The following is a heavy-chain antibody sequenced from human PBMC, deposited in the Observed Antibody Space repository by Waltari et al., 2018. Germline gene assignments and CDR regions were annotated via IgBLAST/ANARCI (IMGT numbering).Heavy chain of an antibody. J-gene: IGHJ5*02. CDR2: IYHSGST. Sequence: QVQLQESGPGLVKPSEPLSLTCAVSGYSISSGYYWGWIRQPPGKGLEWIGSIYHSGSTHYNPSLKSRVTISVDTSKNQFSRKLSSVTAADTAVYYCARHVGIAAAGTSGWFDPWGQGTLVTVSS. CDR3: ARHVGIAAAGTSGWFDP. V-gene: IGHV4-38-2*01. CDR1: GYSISSGYY. D-gene: IGHD6-13*01.